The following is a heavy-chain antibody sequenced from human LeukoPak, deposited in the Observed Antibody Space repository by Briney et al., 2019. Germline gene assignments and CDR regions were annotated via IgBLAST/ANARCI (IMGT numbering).Heavy chain of an antibody. J-gene: IGHJ5*02. V-gene: IGHV1-69*13. Sequence: SVKVSCKASGGTFSSYAISWVRQAPGLGLEWMGGIIPMFGKAKYAQKFQGRVTITADESTSTAYMDLSGLRSDDTAVYYCARGEWYYYDSSGPIGPYNWFDPWGQGTLVTVSS. D-gene: IGHD3-22*01. CDR3: ARGEWYYYDSSGPIGPYNWFDP. CDR1: GGTFSSYA. CDR2: IIPMFGKA.